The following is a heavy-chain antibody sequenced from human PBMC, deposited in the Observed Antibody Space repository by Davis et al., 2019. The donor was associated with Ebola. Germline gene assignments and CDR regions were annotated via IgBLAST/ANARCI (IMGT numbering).Heavy chain of an antibody. CDR1: GFTFSSYA. CDR2: IWYDESNS. J-gene: IGHJ6*02. V-gene: IGHV3-33*08. D-gene: IGHD4-17*01. Sequence: PGGSLRLSCAASGFTFSSYAMHWVRQAPGKGLEGVATIWYDESNSYYADSVKGRFTISRDDSKNTLYLQMNSLRAEDTAVYYCARDSDYGYYHGMDVWGQGTTVTVSS. CDR3: ARDSDYGYYHGMDV.